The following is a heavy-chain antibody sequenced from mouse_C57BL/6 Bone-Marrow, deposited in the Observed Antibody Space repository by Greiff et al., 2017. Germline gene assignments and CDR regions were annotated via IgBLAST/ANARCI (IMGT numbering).Heavy chain of an antibody. CDR1: GFTFSSYA. CDR2: ISSGGDYI. CDR3: TRGDTTAY. J-gene: IGHJ3*01. V-gene: IGHV5-9-1*02. D-gene: IGHD1-2*01. Sequence: VKVEESGEGLVKPGGSLKLSCAASGFTFSSYAMSWVRQTPEKRLEWVAYISSGGDYIYYADTVKGRFTIARDNARNTLYLQMGSLKSDDTAMYYCTRGDTTAYWGQGTLVTVSA.